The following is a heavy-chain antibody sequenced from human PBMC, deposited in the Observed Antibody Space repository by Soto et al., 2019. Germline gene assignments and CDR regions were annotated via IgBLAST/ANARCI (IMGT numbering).Heavy chain of an antibody. J-gene: IGHJ4*02. Sequence: SVKVSCKASGGTFSSYAISWVLQAPGQGLEWMGGIIPTFGTANYAQKFQGRVTITADESTSTAYMELSSLRSEDTAVYYCARDGGSSVGNASDYWGQGTLVTVSS. CDR1: GGTFSSYA. V-gene: IGHV1-69*13. CDR3: ARDGGSSVGNASDY. CDR2: IIPTFGTA. D-gene: IGHD6-6*01.